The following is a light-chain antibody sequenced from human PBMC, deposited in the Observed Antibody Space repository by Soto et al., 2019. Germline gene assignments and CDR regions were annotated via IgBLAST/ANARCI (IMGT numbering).Light chain of an antibody. J-gene: IGLJ2*01. Sequence: QSVLTQPPSVSGSPGQSITISCTGTSSDVGGYNYVSWYQHHPGKAPKLMIYEVSNRPSGVSNRFSGSKSGNTASLTISGLQAEDEADYYCSSYTSSSTRVLFGGGTKLTVL. CDR2: EVS. CDR3: SSYTSSSTRVL. CDR1: SSDVGGYNY. V-gene: IGLV2-14*01.